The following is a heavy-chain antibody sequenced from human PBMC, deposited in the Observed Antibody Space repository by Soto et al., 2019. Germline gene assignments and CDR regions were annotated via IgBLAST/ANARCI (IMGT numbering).Heavy chain of an antibody. CDR1: GFTFSDYF. Sequence: QVHLVESGGGLVRPGGSLRLSCTASGFTFSDYFMSWIRQAPGKGLEWISYIGGTNGLTNYADSVTGRFTTSRDNAKNSLYLQTTSLRADDTAVYYGARDNPFGSGTAHDWGQGTLVIGSS. CDR3: ARDNPFGSGTAHD. D-gene: IGHD3-10*01. J-gene: IGHJ4*02. V-gene: IGHV3-11*05. CDR2: IGGTNGLT.